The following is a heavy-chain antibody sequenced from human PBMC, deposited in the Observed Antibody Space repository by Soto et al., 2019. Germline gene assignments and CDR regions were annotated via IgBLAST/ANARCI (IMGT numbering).Heavy chain of an antibody. J-gene: IGHJ6*02. Sequence: QVQLVESGGDVVQPGRSLRLSCAASGFTFSSYAMHWVRQAPGKGLEWVAVISYDGSNKYYADSVKGRFTISRDNSKNTLYLQMNSLRAEDTAVYYCARYLVPFYYYYGMDVWGQGTTVTVSS. V-gene: IGHV3-30-3*01. CDR3: ARYLVPFYYYYGMDV. CDR1: GFTFSSYA. D-gene: IGHD3-9*01. CDR2: ISYDGSNK.